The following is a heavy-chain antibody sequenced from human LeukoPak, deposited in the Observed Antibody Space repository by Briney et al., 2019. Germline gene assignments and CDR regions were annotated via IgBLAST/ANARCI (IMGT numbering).Heavy chain of an antibody. CDR2: INPSGGST. CDR1: GYTFTSYY. D-gene: IGHD1-26*01. V-gene: IGHV1-46*01. J-gene: IGHJ4*02. CDR3: AREGPQTLGASDY. Sequence: ASVKVSCKASGYTFTSYYMHWVRQAPGQGLEWMGIINPSGGSTSYAQKFQGRVTMTTDTSTSTAYMELRSLRSDDTAVYYCAREGPQTLGASDYWGQGTLVTVSS.